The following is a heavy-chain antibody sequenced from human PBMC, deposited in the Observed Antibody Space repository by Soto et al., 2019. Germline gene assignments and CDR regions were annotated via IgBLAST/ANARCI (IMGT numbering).Heavy chain of an antibody. V-gene: IGHV1-3*01. CDR1: GYIFTNYA. CDR2: INAGNGYT. Sequence: QVQLVQSGAEVKKPGASVKVSCKASGYIFTNYAMHWVRQAPGQGLEWMGWINAGNGYTKYSQKLQGRVTMTRDTSATTAYMDLTSLRSEDTAVYYCARGAALYVGHWYFDLWGRGTLVTVSS. CDR3: ARGAALYVGHWYFDL. J-gene: IGHJ2*01. D-gene: IGHD3-10*02.